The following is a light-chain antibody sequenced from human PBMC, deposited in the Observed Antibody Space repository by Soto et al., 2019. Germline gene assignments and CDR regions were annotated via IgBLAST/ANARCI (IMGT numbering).Light chain of an antibody. CDR1: QSVNSY. CDR3: QQRSTWIT. V-gene: IGKV3-11*01. Sequence: EIVLTQSPATLSLSPGERVTLSCRASQSVNSYLAWYQHKPGQSPKLLIYDASIRATGIPARFSGSGSGTDFTLTIRRLEPEEFAVYYCQQRSTWITFGGGTKVEIK. CDR2: DAS. J-gene: IGKJ4*01.